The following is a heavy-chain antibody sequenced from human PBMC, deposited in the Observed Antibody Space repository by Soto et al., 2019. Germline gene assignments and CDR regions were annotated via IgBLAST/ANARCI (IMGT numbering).Heavy chain of an antibody. CDR3: ARLSIVVVPAANYNWFDP. J-gene: IGHJ5*02. Sequence: EVQLVQSGAEVKKPGESLKSSCKGSGYSFTSYWIGWVRQMPGKGLEWMGMIYPGDSDTRYSPSFQGQATISADKSISTAYLQWGSLKASDTAMYYCARLSIVVVPAANYNWFDPWGQGTLVTVSS. D-gene: IGHD2-2*01. CDR1: GYSFTSYW. CDR2: IYPGDSDT. V-gene: IGHV5-51*01.